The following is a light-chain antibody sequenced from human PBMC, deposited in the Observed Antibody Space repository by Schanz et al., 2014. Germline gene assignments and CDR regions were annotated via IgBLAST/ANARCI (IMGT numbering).Light chain of an antibody. CDR2: DVT. CDR3: SSYRSTTALGV. CDR1: SSDIGGYNY. J-gene: IGLJ3*02. V-gene: IGLV2-14*03. Sequence: QSALTQPASVSGSPGQSITISCTGTSSDIGGYNYVSWYQQHPGKAPKLMIFDVTNRPSGVSYRFSGSKSGNTASLTISGPQSEDEADYYCSSYRSTTALGVFGGGTQLTVL.